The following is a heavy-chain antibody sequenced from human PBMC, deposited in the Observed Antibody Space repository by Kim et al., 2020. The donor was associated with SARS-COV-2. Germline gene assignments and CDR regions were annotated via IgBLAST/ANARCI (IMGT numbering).Heavy chain of an antibody. CDR3: ATFSLGGYYDFDY. Sequence: ASVKVSCKVSGYTLTELSMHWVRQAPGEGLEWMGVFDPEDGETIYAQKFQGRVTMTEDTSADTAYMELSSLRSEDTAVYYCATFSLGGYYDFDYWGQGTLVTVSS. V-gene: IGHV1-24*01. CDR2: FDPEDGET. J-gene: IGHJ4*02. D-gene: IGHD3-22*01. CDR1: GYTLTELS.